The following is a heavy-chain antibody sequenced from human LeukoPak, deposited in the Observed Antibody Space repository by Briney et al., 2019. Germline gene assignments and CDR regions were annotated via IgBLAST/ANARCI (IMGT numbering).Heavy chain of an antibody. CDR1: GGSISSSSYY. Sequence: PSETLSLTCTVSGGSISSSSYYWGWIRQPPGKGLEWIGSIYYSGSTYYNPSLKSRVTISVDTSKNQFSLKLSSVTAADTAVYYCARITVAGLYYYYMDVWGKGTTVTVSS. CDR3: ARITVAGLYYYYMDV. CDR2: IYYSGST. V-gene: IGHV4-39*07. J-gene: IGHJ6*03. D-gene: IGHD6-19*01.